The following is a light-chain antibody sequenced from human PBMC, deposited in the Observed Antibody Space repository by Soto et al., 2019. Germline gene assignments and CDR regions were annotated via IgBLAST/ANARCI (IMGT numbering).Light chain of an antibody. CDR1: SGDIGDYNY. CDR3: CSYTRSGTLI. V-gene: IGLV2-14*01. J-gene: IGLJ1*01. CDR2: DVS. Sequence: SVLTQPGSVSGSPGQSITISCVGTSGDIGDYNYVSWYQQHPGKVPKVIIYDVSNRPSGVSYRFSGTKSGNTASLTVSGLQAEDEADYYCCSYTRSGTLIFGTGTKVTVL.